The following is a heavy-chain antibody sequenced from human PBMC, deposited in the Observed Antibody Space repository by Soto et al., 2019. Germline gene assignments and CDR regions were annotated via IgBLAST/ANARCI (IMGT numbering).Heavy chain of an antibody. CDR2: SSGSGGST. D-gene: IGHD6-19*01. Sequence: EVQLLESGGGLVQPGGSLRLSCAASGFTFSSYAMSWVRQAPGKGLEWVSASSGSGGSTYYADSVKGRFTISRYNSKNTLYLQMNSLRAEDTAVYYCSKGSSGWYDYCYYWGQGTLVTVSS. CDR1: GFTFSSYA. CDR3: SKGSSGWYDYCYY. V-gene: IGHV3-23*01. J-gene: IGHJ4*02.